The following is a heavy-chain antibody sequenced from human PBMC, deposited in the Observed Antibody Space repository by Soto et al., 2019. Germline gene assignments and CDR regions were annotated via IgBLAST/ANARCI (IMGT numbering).Heavy chain of an antibody. CDR2: IYPGDSDT. Sequence: GESLKISCKGSGYSFTSYWIGWVRQMPGKGLEWMGIIYPGDSDTRYSPSFQGQVTISADKSISTAYLQWSSLKASDTAMYYCARDVHDILTGYFGAYYYYGMDVWGQGTTVTVSS. J-gene: IGHJ6*02. D-gene: IGHD3-9*01. CDR3: ARDVHDILTGYFGAYYYYGMDV. V-gene: IGHV5-51*01. CDR1: GYSFTSYW.